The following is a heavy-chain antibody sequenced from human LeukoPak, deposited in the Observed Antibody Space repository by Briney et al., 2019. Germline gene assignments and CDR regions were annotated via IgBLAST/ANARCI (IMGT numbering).Heavy chain of an antibody. Sequence: GGSLRLSCAASGFTFDDYTMHWVRQAPGKGLEWVSLISWDGGSTYYADSVKGRFTISRDNSKNSLYLQMNSLRTEDTALYYCAKDSGSGWYEDFDYWGQGTLVTVSS. CDR1: GFTFDDYT. J-gene: IGHJ4*02. V-gene: IGHV3-43*01. CDR3: AKDSGSGWYEDFDY. CDR2: ISWDGGST. D-gene: IGHD6-19*01.